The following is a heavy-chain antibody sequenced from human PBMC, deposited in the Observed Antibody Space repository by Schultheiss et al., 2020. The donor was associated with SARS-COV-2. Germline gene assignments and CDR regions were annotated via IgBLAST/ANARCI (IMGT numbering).Heavy chain of an antibody. CDR1: GFTFSSYA. CDR3: AAGGVLPL. Sequence: GESLKISCAASGFTFSSYAMSWVRQAPGKGLEWVAVISYDGSNKYYADSMKGRFTISRDNSKNTLYLQMNSLRAEDTAVYYCAAGGVLPLWGQGTLVTVSS. D-gene: IGHD3-10*01. CDR2: ISYDGSNK. V-gene: IGHV3-30*03. J-gene: IGHJ4*02.